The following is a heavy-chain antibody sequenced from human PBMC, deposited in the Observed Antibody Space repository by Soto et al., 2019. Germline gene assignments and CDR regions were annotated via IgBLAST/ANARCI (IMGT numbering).Heavy chain of an antibody. CDR1: GAIFLTLW. D-gene: IGHD3-22*01. CDR2: IYPGDPDT. Sequence: GESLKMTSQPCGAIFLTLWIAWVGPRTGKALEWMGIIYPGDPDTRYSPSFQGQVTISADKSISTAYLQWSSLKDSDTAMYYCARQEDYYDSSGYYPFDYWGQGTL. J-gene: IGHJ4*02. CDR3: ARQEDYYDSSGYYPFDY. V-gene: IGHV5-51*01.